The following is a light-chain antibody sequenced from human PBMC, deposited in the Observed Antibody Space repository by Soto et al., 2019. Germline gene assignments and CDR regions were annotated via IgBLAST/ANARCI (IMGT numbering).Light chain of an antibody. Sequence: QPASVSGSPGQSITISCTGTSGDVGGYNYVSWYQHHPGKAPKLMIYEVSNRPSGVSNRFSGSKSGNTASLTISGLQAEDEADYYCTSYTSSSTLVVFGGGTKLTVL. CDR1: SGDVGGYNY. V-gene: IGLV2-14*01. CDR2: EVS. CDR3: TSYTSSSTLVV. J-gene: IGLJ2*01.